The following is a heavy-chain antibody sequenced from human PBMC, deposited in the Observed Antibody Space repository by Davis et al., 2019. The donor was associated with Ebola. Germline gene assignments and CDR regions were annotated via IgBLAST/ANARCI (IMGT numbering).Heavy chain of an antibody. CDR1: GGSISSYY. CDR3: ARLSVRGALRDDY. CDR2: IKQDGSEK. V-gene: IGHV3-7*03. D-gene: IGHD3-10*01. J-gene: IGHJ4*02. Sequence: ETLSLTCTVSGGSISSYYWSWVRQAPGKGLEWVANIKQDGSEKYYVDSVKGRFTISRDNAKNSLYLQMNSLRAEDTAMYYCARLSVRGALRDDYWGQGTLVTVSS.